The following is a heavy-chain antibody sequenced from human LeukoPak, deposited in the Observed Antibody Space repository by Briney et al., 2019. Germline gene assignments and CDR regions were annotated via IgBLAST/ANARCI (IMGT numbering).Heavy chain of an antibody. CDR2: IYHSGST. V-gene: IGHV4-38-2*01. D-gene: IGHD2-2*01. Sequence: SETLSLTCAVSGYSISSGYYWGWLRQPPGKGLEYIGSIYHSGSTYYNPSLKSRVTISVDTSKNQFSLKVNSVTAADTAVYYCAVQHCSSISCWIDPWGQGTLVTVSS. CDR3: AVQHCSSISCWIDP. CDR1: GYSISSGYY. J-gene: IGHJ5*02.